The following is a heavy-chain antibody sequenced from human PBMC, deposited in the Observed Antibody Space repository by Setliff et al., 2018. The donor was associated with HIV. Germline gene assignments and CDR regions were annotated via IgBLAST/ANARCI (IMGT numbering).Heavy chain of an antibody. CDR1: GGSIVRYY. Sequence: SETLSLTCTVSGGSIVRYYWTWIRQPPGKGLEWIGYIYYSGSTNYNPSLKSRVIISVDTSKMQFSLKLRSVTAADTAMYYCARHDGMKAARRYNNDYMDVWGKGTTVTVSS. CDR3: ARHDGMKAARRYNNDYMDV. J-gene: IGHJ6*03. V-gene: IGHV4-59*08. CDR2: IYYSGST. D-gene: IGHD6-6*01.